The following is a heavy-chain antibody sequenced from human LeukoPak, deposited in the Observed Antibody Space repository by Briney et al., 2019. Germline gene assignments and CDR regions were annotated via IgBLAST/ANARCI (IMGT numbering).Heavy chain of an antibody. J-gene: IGHJ3*02. D-gene: IGHD5-24*01. CDR2: IYYSGST. CDR1: GGSIRSHY. Sequence: SETLSLTCTVSGGSIRSHYWSWIRQPPGKGLEWIGYIYYSGSTNYNPSLKSRVTISVDTSKNQFSLKLSSVTAADTAVYYCARGRGGHDDAFDIWGQGTMVTASS. V-gene: IGHV4-59*11. CDR3: ARGRGGHDDAFDI.